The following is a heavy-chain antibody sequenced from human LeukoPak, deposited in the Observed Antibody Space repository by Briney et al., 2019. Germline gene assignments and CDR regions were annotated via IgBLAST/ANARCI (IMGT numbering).Heavy chain of an antibody. CDR3: ARGRERFVDALGAFDI. Sequence: SETLSLTCAVYGGSFSGYYWSWIRQPPGKGLEWTGEINHSGSTNYNPSLKSRVTISVDTSKNQFSLKLSSVTAADTAAYYCARGRERFVDALGAFDIWGQGTMVTVSS. D-gene: IGHD3-10*01. CDR1: GGSFSGYY. CDR2: INHSGST. V-gene: IGHV4-34*01. J-gene: IGHJ3*02.